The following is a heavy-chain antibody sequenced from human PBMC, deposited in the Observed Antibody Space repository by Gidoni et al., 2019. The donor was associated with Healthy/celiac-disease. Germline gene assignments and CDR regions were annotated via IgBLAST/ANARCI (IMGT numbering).Heavy chain of an antibody. Sequence: EVQLLESGGGLVQPGGSLRLSCAASGLTFRSYAMSWVRQAPGKGLGWVSVISGSGGSKYYGDSVKGRFTMSRDNSKNTLYLQMNSLRAEDTAVYDCAKGGGLEDSDAFDIWGQGTMVTVSS. CDR3: AKGGGLEDSDAFDI. D-gene: IGHD1-1*01. V-gene: IGHV3-23*01. CDR2: ISGSGGSK. J-gene: IGHJ3*02. CDR1: GLTFRSYA.